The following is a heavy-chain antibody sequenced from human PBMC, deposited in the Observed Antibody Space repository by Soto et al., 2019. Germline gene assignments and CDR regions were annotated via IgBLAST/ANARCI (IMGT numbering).Heavy chain of an antibody. CDR2: INPDNGDT. Sequence: QVQLVQSGAEVRKPGASVNISCRASGFSFSDNLINWVRQAPGQSLEWMGWINPDNGDTGYSQTFQGRVTIPRHSSAGIAQVEVGDLTSEDAAVYYCATDILSLGPRANGDFDVWGQGTMVAVSS. CDR1: GFSFSDNL. D-gene: IGHD2-8*01. V-gene: IGHV1-3*01. CDR3: ATDILSLGPRANGDFDV. J-gene: IGHJ3*01.